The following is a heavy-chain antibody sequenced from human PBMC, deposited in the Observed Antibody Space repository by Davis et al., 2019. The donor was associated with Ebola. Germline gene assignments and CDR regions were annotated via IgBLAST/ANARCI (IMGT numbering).Heavy chain of an antibody. CDR2: ISGSGGST. V-gene: IGHV3-23*01. Sequence: PGGSLRLSCAASGFTFSSYAMSWVRQAPGKGLEWVSAISGSGGSTYYADSVKGRFTISRDNSKNSLYLQMNSLRAEDTAVYYCARDGPPHYNWNDGIWFDPWGQGTLVTVSS. CDR1: GFTFSSYA. J-gene: IGHJ5*02. CDR3: ARDGPPHYNWNDGIWFDP. D-gene: IGHD1-20*01.